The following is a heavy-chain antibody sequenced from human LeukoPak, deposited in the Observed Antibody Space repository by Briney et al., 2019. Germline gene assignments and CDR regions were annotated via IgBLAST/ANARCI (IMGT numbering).Heavy chain of an antibody. Sequence: PGGSLRLSCAASGFTFSSYAMSWVRQAPGKGLEWVSSISSGSDHIYYSDSLKGRFIISRDNAKNSLYLQMNSLRAEDTAVYYCARDLTSVTTCFDYWGQGILVTVSS. CDR3: ARDLTSVTTCFDY. J-gene: IGHJ4*02. CDR1: GFTFSSYA. V-gene: IGHV3-21*01. D-gene: IGHD4-17*01. CDR2: ISSGSDHI.